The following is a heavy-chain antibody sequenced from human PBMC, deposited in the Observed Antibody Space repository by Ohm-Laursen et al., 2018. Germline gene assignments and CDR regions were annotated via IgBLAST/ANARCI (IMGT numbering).Heavy chain of an antibody. CDR2: ISYDGSNK. CDR3: AKDEDLAAYYFDY. V-gene: IGHV3-30*18. J-gene: IGHJ4*02. CDR1: GFTFSSYG. D-gene: IGHD6-19*01. Sequence: SLRLSCTASGFTFSSYGMHWVRQAPGKGLEWVAVISYDGSNKYYADSVKGRFIISRDNSKNTLYLQMNSLRAEDTAVYYCAKDEDLAAYYFDYWGQGTLVTVSS.